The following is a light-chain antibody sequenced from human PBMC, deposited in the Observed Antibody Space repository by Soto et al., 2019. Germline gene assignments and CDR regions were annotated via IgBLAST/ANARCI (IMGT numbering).Light chain of an antibody. CDR1: ISDIGTFNF. Sequence: QSALTQPASVSGSPGQSITISCTGTISDIGTFNFVSWYQQYPGKAPKLIIYEVSNRPSGISHRFSGSKSGNTASLTISGLQADDEATYYCCSYAGGSTWVFGGGTKVTVL. V-gene: IGLV2-23*02. CDR3: CSYAGGSTWV. CDR2: EVS. J-gene: IGLJ2*01.